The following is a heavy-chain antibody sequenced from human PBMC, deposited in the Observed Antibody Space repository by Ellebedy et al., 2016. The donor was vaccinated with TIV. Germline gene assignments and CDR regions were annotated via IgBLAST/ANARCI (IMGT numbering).Heavy chain of an antibody. CDR2: IYSGGST. D-gene: IGHD3-9*01. Sequence: GGSLRLSXAASGFTVSSNYMSWVRQAPGKGLEWVSVIYSGGSTYYADSVKGRFTISRDNSKNTLYLQMNSLRAEDTAVYYCARGLRYFDWLDAFDIWGQGTMVTVSS. CDR1: GFTVSSNY. V-gene: IGHV3-66*01. CDR3: ARGLRYFDWLDAFDI. J-gene: IGHJ3*02.